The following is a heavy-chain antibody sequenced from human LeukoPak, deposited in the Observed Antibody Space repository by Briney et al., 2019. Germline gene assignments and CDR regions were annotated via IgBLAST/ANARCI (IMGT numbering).Heavy chain of an antibody. J-gene: IGHJ6*02. V-gene: IGHV4-30-2*01. Sequence: SETLSLTCAVSGGSISSGGYSWSWIRQPPGKGXXXXXXXYHSGSTYYNPXXKSRVTISVDRSKNQFSLKLSSVTAADTAVYYCARGNSSSWYGDYYYGMDVWGQGTTVTVSS. D-gene: IGHD6-13*01. CDR3: ARGNSSSWYGDYYYGMDV. CDR1: GGSISSGGYS. CDR2: XYHSGST.